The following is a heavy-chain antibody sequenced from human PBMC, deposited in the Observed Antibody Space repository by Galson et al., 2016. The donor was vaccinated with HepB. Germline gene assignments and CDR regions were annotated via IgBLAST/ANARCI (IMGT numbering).Heavy chain of an antibody. CDR3: ARGEADYTYYFDY. CDR1: GFTFSNAW. D-gene: IGHD4-11*01. V-gene: IGHV3-33*08. CDR2: IWWDGSNL. J-gene: IGHJ4*02. Sequence: SLRLSCAASGFTFSNAWMTWVRQAPGKGLEWVAVIWWDGSNLYYAEPVEGRFTISRDNSKNTLYLQMNSLRAEDTAVYYCARGEADYTYYFDYWGQGTLVTVSS.